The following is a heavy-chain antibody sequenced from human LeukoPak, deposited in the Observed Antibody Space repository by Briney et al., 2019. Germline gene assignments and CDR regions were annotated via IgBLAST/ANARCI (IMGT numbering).Heavy chain of an antibody. J-gene: IGHJ4*02. Sequence: GGSLRLSCAASGFTLSSHWMHWVRQTPGKGLVWVSCINTDGSSPTYADSVKGRFTISRDNAKNTLSLQMNSLRAEDTAVYYCARDGGNYSPQDYWGQGTLVTVSS. CDR3: ARDGGNYSPQDY. CDR2: INTDGSSP. D-gene: IGHD1-26*01. V-gene: IGHV3-74*01. CDR1: GFTLSSHW.